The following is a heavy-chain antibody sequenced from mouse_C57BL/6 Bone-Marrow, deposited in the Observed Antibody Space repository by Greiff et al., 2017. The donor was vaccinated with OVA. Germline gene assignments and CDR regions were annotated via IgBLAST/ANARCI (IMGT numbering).Heavy chain of an antibody. CDR2: ISSGGSYT. V-gene: IGHV5-6*01. J-gene: IGHJ3*01. CDR3: AGEGGWFAY. Sequence: EVQLVESGGDLVKPGGSLKLSCAASGFTFSSYGMSWVRQTPDKRLEWVATISSGGSYTYYPDSVKGRFTISRDNAKNTLYLQMSSLKSEDTAMYYCAGEGGWFAYWGQGTLVTVSA. CDR1: GFTFSSYG.